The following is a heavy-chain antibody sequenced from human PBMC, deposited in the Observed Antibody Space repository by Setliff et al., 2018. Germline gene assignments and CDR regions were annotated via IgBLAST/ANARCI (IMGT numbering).Heavy chain of an antibody. Sequence: PSETLSLTCAVSGYSISSGYYWGWIRQPPGKGLEWVSAISGSGGSTYYADSVKGRFSISRDNSKSTLYLQMNSLRVEDTALYYCAKDDGSGTYYRKDYYYMDVWGKGTTVTVSS. CDR3: AKDDGSGTYYRKDYYYMDV. CDR1: GYSISSGYY. CDR2: ISGSGGST. V-gene: IGHV3-23*01. D-gene: IGHD3-10*01. J-gene: IGHJ6*03.